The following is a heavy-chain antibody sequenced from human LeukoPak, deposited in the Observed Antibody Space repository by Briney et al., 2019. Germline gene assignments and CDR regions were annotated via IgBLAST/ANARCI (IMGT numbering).Heavy chain of an antibody. CDR1: GFTFSTYN. CDR2: ISSSTTTI. CDR3: ARSGSNWSCDS. J-gene: IGHJ4*02. V-gene: IGHV3-48*04. D-gene: IGHD6-13*01. Sequence: GGSLRLSCTASGFTFSTYNMNWVRQAPGKGLEWVSYISSSTTTISYADSVKGRFTISRDNAKNLLYLQMNSLRAEDTAVYYCARSGSNWSCDSWGQGTLVTVSS.